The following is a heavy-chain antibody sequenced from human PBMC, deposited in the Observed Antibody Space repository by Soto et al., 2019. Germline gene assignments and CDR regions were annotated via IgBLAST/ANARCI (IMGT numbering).Heavy chain of an antibody. V-gene: IGHV3-11*01. CDR3: ARGQSAQTPDY. Sequence: SLRLSCAASGFTFSDYYMTWIRQAPGKGLEWVSYISGSDNIVYYADSVKGRFTISRDNAKNSLYLQMNSLRAEDTAVYYCARGQSAQTPDYWGQGTLVTVSS. J-gene: IGHJ4*02. CDR2: ISGSDNIV. CDR1: GFTFSDYY.